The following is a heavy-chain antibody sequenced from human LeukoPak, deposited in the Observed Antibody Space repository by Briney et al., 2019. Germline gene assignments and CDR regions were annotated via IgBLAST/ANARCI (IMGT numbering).Heavy chain of an antibody. D-gene: IGHD6-19*01. CDR1: GGSISSDGYS. CDR3: ARASVVAGSGLDY. CDR2: IYPSGST. J-gene: IGHJ4*02. V-gene: IGHV4-30-2*01. Sequence: PSQTLSLTCAASGGSISSDGYSWSWIRQPPGKGLEWIGYIYPSGSTYYNPSLKSRVTISVDRSKNQFSLKLNSVTAADTAVYYCARASVVAGSGLDYWGQGTLVTVSS.